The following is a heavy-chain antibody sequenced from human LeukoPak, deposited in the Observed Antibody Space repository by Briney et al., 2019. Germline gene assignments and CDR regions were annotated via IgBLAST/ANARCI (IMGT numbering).Heavy chain of an antibody. CDR2: VTWNSGSI. D-gene: IGHD3-10*01. V-gene: IGHV3-9*01. Sequence: GGSLRLSCAPSGFTFYDYAMHWVRQPPAKGGEWVSGVTWNSGSIDYADSVKGRLTISRDNAKNSLYLQMHSLRAEDTALYYCARDSGAYHFDYWGQGTLVTVSS. CDR3: ARDSGAYHFDY. CDR1: GFTFYDYA. J-gene: IGHJ4*02.